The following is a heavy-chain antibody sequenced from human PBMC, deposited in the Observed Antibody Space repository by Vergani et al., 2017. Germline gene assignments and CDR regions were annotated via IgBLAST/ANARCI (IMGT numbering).Heavy chain of an antibody. CDR1: GGPFSSYA. V-gene: IGHV1-69*18. Sequence: QVQLVQSGDEVKKPGSSVKVSCKASGGPFSSYAISWVRQAPGQGLEWMGSIIPIFGTATYAQKFQGRVPITADESTSTAYMELSSLRSEDTAVYYCASGEVRGAGPYYYYGMDVWGQGTTVTVSS. CDR2: IIPIFGTA. J-gene: IGHJ6*02. D-gene: IGHD3-10*01. CDR3: ASGEVRGAGPYYYYGMDV.